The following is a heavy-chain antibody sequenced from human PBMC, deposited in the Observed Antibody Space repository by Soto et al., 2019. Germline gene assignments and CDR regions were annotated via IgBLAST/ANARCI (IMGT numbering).Heavy chain of an antibody. CDR1: GGSFGSGTYY. Sequence: QLQLQEPGPGLVKPSETMPLTCTVSGGSFGSGTYYWVWIRQPPGKGLEWIGSINYNGHTYYNPSLKSRVTISVDTSKNQFSLKLSSVTAADTAVYYCARQRAWYGEWAFDMWGQGTMVTVSS. J-gene: IGHJ3*02. D-gene: IGHD3-10*01. CDR2: INYNGHT. V-gene: IGHV4-39*01. CDR3: ARQRAWYGEWAFDM.